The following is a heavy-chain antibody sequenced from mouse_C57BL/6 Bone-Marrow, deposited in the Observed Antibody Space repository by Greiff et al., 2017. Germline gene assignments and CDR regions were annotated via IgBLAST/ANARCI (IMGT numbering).Heavy chain of an antibody. CDR3: SSFDGNYFDF. Sequence: VQLQQSGAELVRPGASVKLSCTASGFNIQDDYIHWVKQRPEQGLEWIGWIDPEIGDTEYASKFQGKATITSDTSSNTAYLQLSSLTSEDTAVYYCSSFDGNYFDFWGQGTPLTGAS. J-gene: IGHJ2*01. CDR1: GFNIQDDY. D-gene: IGHD2-3*01. V-gene: IGHV14-4*01. CDR2: IDPEIGDT.